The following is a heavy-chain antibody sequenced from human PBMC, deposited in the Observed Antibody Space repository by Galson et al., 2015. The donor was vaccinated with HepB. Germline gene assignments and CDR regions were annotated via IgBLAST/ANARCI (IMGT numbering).Heavy chain of an antibody. J-gene: IGHJ5*02. D-gene: IGHD5-12*01. CDR2: IRSKAYGGTT. CDR1: GFTFGDYA. Sequence: SLRLSCAASGFTFGDYAMSWFRQAPGKGLEWVGFIRSKAYGGTTEYAASVKGRFTISRDDSKSIAYLQMNSLKTEDTAVYYCTRDQGYSGYDSEFDPWGQGTLVTVSS. CDR3: TRDQGYSGYDSEFDP. V-gene: IGHV3-49*03.